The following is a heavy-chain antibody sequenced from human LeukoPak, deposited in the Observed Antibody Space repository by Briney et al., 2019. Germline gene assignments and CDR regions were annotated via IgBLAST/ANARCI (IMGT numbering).Heavy chain of an antibody. V-gene: IGHV1-69*04. CDR2: IIPILGIA. CDR1: GYTFTSYD. J-gene: IGHJ4*02. CDR3: ARRVDTAMVTTDY. D-gene: IGHD5-18*01. Sequence: SVKVSCKASGYTFTSYDINWVRQAPGQGLEWMGRIIPILGIANYAQKFQGRVTITADKSTSTAYMELSSLRSEDTAVYYCARRVDTAMVTTDYWGQGTLVTVSS.